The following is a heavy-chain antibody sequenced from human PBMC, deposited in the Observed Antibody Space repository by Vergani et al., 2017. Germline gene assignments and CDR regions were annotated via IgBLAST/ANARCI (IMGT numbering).Heavy chain of an antibody. CDR3: AKDWGGNPYYFDY. CDR2: ISGSGGST. V-gene: IGHV3-23*04. D-gene: IGHD3-16*01. J-gene: IGHJ4*02. CDR1: GFTFSSYS. Sequence: EVQLVESGGGLVKPGGSLRLSCAASGFTFSSYSMNWVRQAPGKGLEWVSSISGSGGSTYYADSVKGRFTISRDNSKNTLYLQMNSLRAEDTAVYYCAKDWGGNPYYFDYWGQGTLVTVSS.